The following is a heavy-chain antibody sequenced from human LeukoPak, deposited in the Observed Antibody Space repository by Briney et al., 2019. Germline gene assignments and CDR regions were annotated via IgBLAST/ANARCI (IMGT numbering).Heavy chain of an antibody. CDR2: IEHHGNNK. CDR3: ANDGSCSCTD. CDR1: GFTFSSSA. V-gene: IGHV3-30*02. D-gene: IGHD3-10*01. J-gene: IGHJ4*02. Sequence: GESLSLSCAASGFTFSSSAMHWIRQCPGKGLEWVAYIEHHGNNKYYADPVKGRFTISRNKSKRTLYLQMYSLTPDDTAVYYCANDGSCSCTDWGQGTLLTVSS.